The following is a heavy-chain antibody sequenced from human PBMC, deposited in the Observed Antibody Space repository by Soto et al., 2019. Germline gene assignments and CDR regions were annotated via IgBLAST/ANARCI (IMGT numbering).Heavy chain of an antibody. CDR2: TYHTSKWYN. CDR3: ARTIGHFDS. D-gene: IGHD2-15*01. CDR1: GDSVSSNSAA. V-gene: IGHV6-1*01. J-gene: IGHJ4*02. Sequence: SQTLSLTCAISGDSVSSNSAAWNWIRRSPLRGIEWMGRTYHTSKWYNDYALSVKSRIVISPDTSKNQFSLQLSSVTPEATAVYYCARTIGHFDSWGQGTLVTVSS.